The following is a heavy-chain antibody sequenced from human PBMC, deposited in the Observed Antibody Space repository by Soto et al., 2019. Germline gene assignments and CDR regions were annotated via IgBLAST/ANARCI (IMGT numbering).Heavy chain of an antibody. Sequence: QVQLQQWGAGLLKPSETLSLTCAVYGGSFSGYYWSWIRQPPGKGLEWIGEINHSGSTNYTPSLNSRVTIPVDTSKIQYALKLSSVTAADTAVYYCARGFRRGYYDFWSGYYQATNWFDPCGQGTLVTASS. V-gene: IGHV4-34*01. D-gene: IGHD3-3*01. J-gene: IGHJ5*02. CDR2: INHSGST. CDR1: GGSFSGYY. CDR3: ARGFRRGYYDFWSGYYQATNWFDP.